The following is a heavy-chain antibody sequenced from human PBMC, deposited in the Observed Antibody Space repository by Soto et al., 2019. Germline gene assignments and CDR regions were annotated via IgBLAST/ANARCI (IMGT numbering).Heavy chain of an antibody. J-gene: IGHJ6*02. CDR3: AQCLLGVNYYYGMDV. CDR2: IIPIFATA. Sequence: QVQLVQSGAEVKKPGSSVKVSCKASGGTFSSYAINWVRQAPGQGLEWMGGIIPIFATADYAQKFQGRGTITAEEAPSTAYMELSSLRSEDTAVYYCAQCLLGVNYYYGMDVWGQGTTVTVSS. D-gene: IGHD3-16*01. CDR1: GGTFSSYA. V-gene: IGHV1-69*12.